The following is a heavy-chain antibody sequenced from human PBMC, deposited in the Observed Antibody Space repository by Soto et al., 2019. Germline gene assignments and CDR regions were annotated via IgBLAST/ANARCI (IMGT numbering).Heavy chain of an antibody. Sequence: PGGSLRLSCAASGFTFSSYWMHWVRQAPGKGLVWVSRINSDGSSTSYADSVKGRFTISRDNAKNTLYLQMNSLRAEDTAVYYCARGVGRKIVVVIGNPRNHGFDPWGQGTLVTVSS. CDR2: INSDGSST. V-gene: IGHV3-74*01. D-gene: IGHD3-22*01. CDR3: ARGVGRKIVVVIGNPRNHGFDP. J-gene: IGHJ5*02. CDR1: GFTFSSYW.